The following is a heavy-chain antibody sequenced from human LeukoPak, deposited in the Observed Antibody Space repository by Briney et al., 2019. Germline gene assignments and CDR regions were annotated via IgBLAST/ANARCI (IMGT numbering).Heavy chain of an antibody. J-gene: IGHJ5*02. CDR3: ARHTMVRGVSWFDP. V-gene: IGHV4-34*01. CDR1: GGSFSGYY. Sequence: SETLSLTCAVYGGSFSGYYWSWIRQPPGKGLEWIGEINHSGSTNYNPSLKSRVTISVDTSKNQFSLKLTSVTAADTAVYYCARHTMVRGVSWFDPWGQGTLVTVSS. CDR2: INHSGST. D-gene: IGHD3-10*01.